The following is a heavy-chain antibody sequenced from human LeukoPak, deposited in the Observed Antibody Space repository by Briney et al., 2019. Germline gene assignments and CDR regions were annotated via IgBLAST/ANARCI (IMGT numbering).Heavy chain of an antibody. CDR1: GFTFSNAW. J-gene: IGHJ4*02. Sequence: GGSLRLSCAASGFTFSNAWMSWVRQAPGKGLEWVGRIKSKTDGSTTDYAAPVKGIFTISRDESKTSLYLQNNSLKTEDTAAYYCTTDGDIVGVPAAALLWGQGTLVTVSS. CDR3: TTDGDIVGVPAAALL. CDR2: IKSKTDGSTT. D-gene: IGHD2-2*01. V-gene: IGHV3-15*01.